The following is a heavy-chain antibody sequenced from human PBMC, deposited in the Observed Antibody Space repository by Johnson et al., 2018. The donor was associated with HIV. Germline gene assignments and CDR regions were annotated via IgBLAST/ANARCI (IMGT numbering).Heavy chain of an antibody. CDR2: INWNGGST. J-gene: IGHJ3*02. V-gene: IGHV3-20*04. CDR1: GFTFDDYG. Sequence: EVQLVESGGGVVRPGGSLRLSCAASGFTFDDYGMSWVRQAPGKGLEWVSGINWNGGSTGYADSVQGRFTLSRDNAKNSLYLQMNSLRAEDTALYYCARDLYYGSGSSVAFDIWGQGTMVTVSS. D-gene: IGHD3-10*01. CDR3: ARDLYYGSGSSVAFDI.